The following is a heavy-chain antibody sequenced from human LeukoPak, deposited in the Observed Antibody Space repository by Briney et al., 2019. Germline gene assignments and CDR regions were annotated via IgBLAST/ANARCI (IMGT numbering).Heavy chain of an antibody. CDR3: ATGRVVITRDYFDY. CDR1: GFTFSSYW. D-gene: IGHD3-22*01. J-gene: IGHJ4*02. V-gene: IGHV3-74*01. Sequence: GGSLRLSCAASGFTFSSYWMHWVRQAPGKGLVWVSRINSDGSSTSYADSVKGRFTISRDNAKNTLYLQMNSLRAEDTAVYYCATGRVVITRDYFDYWGQGTLVTASS. CDR2: INSDGSST.